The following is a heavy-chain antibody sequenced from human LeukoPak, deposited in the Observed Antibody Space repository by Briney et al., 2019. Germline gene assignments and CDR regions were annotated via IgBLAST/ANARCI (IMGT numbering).Heavy chain of an antibody. CDR1: GFTFSSYG. CDR2: ISYDGSNK. CDR3: AKPGIAAAGTKGVWFDP. V-gene: IGHV3-30*18. Sequence: PGGSLRLSCAASGFTFSSYGMHWVRQAPGKGLEWVAVISYDGSNKCYADSVKGRFTISRDNSKNTLYLQMNSLRVEDTAVYYCAKPGIAAAGTKGVWFDPWGQGTLVTVSS. J-gene: IGHJ5*02. D-gene: IGHD6-13*01.